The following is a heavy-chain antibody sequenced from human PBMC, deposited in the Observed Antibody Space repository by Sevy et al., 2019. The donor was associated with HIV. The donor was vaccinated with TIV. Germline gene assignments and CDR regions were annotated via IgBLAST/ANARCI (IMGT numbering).Heavy chain of an antibody. J-gene: IGHJ4*02. CDR1: GYTFTSYG. D-gene: IGHD3-16*02. CDR3: ARAPFAITFGGVIAPFDY. Sequence: ASVKVSCKASGYTFTSYGISWVRQAPGQGLEWMGWIRAYNGNTKYAQKVQGRVTMTTDTSASTAYMELRSLRSDDTAVYYCARAPFAITFGGVIAPFDYWGQGALVTVSS. CDR2: IRAYNGNT. V-gene: IGHV1-18*01.